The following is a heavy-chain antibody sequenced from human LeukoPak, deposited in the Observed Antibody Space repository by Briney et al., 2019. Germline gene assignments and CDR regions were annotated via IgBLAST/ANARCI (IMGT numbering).Heavy chain of an antibody. J-gene: IGHJ4*02. V-gene: IGHV3-21*01. CDR2: ISSGSTYI. D-gene: IGHD1-14*01. CDR3: VRENHGSFDY. CDR1: GFSFSSYY. Sequence: GGSLRPSCAASGFSFSSYYVNWVRQAPGKGLEWVSCISSGSTYIYYADSVRGRFAISRDNAKSSLYLQMNSLRADDTAVYYCVRENHGSFDYWGQGSLVTVSS.